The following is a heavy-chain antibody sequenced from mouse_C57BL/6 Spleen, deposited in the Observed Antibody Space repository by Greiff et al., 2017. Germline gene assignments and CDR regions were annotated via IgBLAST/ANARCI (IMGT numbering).Heavy chain of an antibody. J-gene: IGHJ2*01. CDR2: IDPETGGT. CDR1: GYTFTDYE. Sequence: QVQLQQSGAELVRPGASVTLSCKASGYTFTDYEMHWVKQTPVHGLEWIGAIDPETGGTAYNQKFKGKAILTADKSSSTAYMELRSLTSEDSAVYYCTRRRDSSGQPRGYYFDDWGQGTTLTVSS. V-gene: IGHV1-15*01. CDR3: TRRRDSSGQPRGYYFDD. D-gene: IGHD3-2*02.